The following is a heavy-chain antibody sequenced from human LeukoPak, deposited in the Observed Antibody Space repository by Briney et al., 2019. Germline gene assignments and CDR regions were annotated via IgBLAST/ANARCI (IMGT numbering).Heavy chain of an antibody. CDR2: MSGSGGST. CDR3: AKIVRYYYDSSGYRGYFDY. Sequence: GASLRLFCAASGFTFSSYAMSWVRQAPGKGLEWVSAMSGSGGSTYYADSVEGRFTISRDNSKNTLYLQMNSLRAEDTAVYYCAKIVRYYYDSSGYRGYFDYWGQGTLVTVSS. J-gene: IGHJ4*02. CDR1: GFTFSSYA. V-gene: IGHV3-23*01. D-gene: IGHD3-22*01.